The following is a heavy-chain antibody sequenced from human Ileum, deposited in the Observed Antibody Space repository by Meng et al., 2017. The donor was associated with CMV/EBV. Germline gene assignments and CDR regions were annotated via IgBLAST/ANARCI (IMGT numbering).Heavy chain of an antibody. CDR1: GFTFSDYY. Sequence: QVQVGESGGDLVKPGGSLRISCASSGFTFSDYYMTWIRQAPGKAPEWLSYISQTSTYINYADSVKGRFTISRDNAKNSVYLQMNSLEPEDTAVYYCSRDPRTLDYWGQGTLVTVSS. CDR3: SRDPRTLDY. J-gene: IGHJ4*02. CDR2: ISQTSTYI. V-gene: IGHV3-11*05.